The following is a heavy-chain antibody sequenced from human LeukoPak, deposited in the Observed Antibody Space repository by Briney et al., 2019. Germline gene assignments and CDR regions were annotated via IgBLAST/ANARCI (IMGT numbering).Heavy chain of an antibody. CDR2: IYYSKNT. D-gene: IGHD6-6*01. V-gene: IGHV4-39*01. CDR1: GGSTYNGNYY. J-gene: IGHJ5*02. Sequence: SETLSLTCSVSGGSTYNGNYYWGWIRQSPGMGLEWIGSIYYSKNTYYNPSLKSRVTISVDTSKNQFSLKVTSVTAADTAVYFCARQDRSSSPPKWFDPWGQGTLVTVPS. CDR3: ARQDRSSSPPKWFDP.